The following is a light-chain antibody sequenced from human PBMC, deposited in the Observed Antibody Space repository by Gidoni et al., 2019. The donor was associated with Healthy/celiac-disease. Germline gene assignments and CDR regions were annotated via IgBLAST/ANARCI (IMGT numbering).Light chain of an antibody. CDR3: QQYYSTPLT. CDR1: QSVLYSSNNKNY. Sequence: IVMTQSPDSLAVSLGERATINCKSSQSVLYSSNNKNYLAWYQQKPGQPPKLLIYWASTRESGVPDRFSGSGSGTDFTLTISSLQAEDVAVYYCQQYYSTPLTFXXXTKVEIK. CDR2: WAS. V-gene: IGKV4-1*01. J-gene: IGKJ1*01.